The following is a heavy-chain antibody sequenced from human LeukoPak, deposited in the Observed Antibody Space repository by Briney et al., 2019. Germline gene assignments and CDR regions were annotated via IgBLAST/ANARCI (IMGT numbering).Heavy chain of an antibody. D-gene: IGHD5-12*01. J-gene: IGHJ4*02. V-gene: IGHV1-69*04. CDR1: GGTFCSYA. CDR3: ASPYSGYDNFDY. Sequence: SVTVSCKASGGTFCSYAISWVRQAPGRGLEWMGRIIPILGIANYAQKFQGRVTITADKSTSTAYMELSSLRSEDTAVYYCASPYSGYDNFDYWGQGTLVTVSS. CDR2: IIPILGIA.